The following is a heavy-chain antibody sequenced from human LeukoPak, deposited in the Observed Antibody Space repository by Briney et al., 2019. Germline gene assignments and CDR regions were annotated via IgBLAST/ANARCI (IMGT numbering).Heavy chain of an antibody. CDR2: IYYTGAT. J-gene: IGHJ4*02. CDR3: ARHEIYSSSLGLDY. Sequence: SETLSLTCTVSGGSISTFYWSWIRRPPGKGLEWLGYIYYTGATNYNPSLKSRVTISVDTSKNQFSLKLSSVTAADTAVYYCARHEIYSSSLGLDYWGQGTLVTVSS. V-gene: IGHV4-59*08. CDR1: GGSISTFY. D-gene: IGHD6-13*01.